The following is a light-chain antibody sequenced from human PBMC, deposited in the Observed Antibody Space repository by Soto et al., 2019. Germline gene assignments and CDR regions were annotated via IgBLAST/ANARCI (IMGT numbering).Light chain of an antibody. J-gene: IGKJ1*01. V-gene: IGKV1-39*01. CDR2: AAS. CDR3: EEYYSSPWT. CDR1: QSIRSY. Sequence: DIQMTQSPSSLSASVGDRFTITCRTSQSIRSYLYWDQQKPGKAPKLLISAASSLQSEVPSTFSGSGSGTDFTLTISSLHPEDFATEDCEEYYSSPWTFGQGTGVYSK.